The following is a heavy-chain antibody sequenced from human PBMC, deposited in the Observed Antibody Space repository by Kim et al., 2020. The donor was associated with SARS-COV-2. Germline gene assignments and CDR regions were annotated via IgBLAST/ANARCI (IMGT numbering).Heavy chain of an antibody. J-gene: IGHJ4*02. D-gene: IGHD6-13*01. CDR3: AREYSSSWYMDY. V-gene: IGHV4-59*01. Sequence: NYHPSLKSRVTISVDTSKNQFSLQLSSVTAADTAVYYCAREYSSSWYMDYWGQGTLVTVSS.